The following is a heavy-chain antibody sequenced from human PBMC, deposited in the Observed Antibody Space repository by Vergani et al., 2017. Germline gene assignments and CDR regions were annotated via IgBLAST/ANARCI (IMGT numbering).Heavy chain of an antibody. J-gene: IGHJ4*02. CDR3: ARGGGRGLGRTYFDY. CDR2: INHSGST. Sequence: QVQLQQWGAGLLKPSETLSLTCAVYGGSFSGYYWSWIRQPPGKGLEWIGEINHSGSTNYNPSLKGRVTISGDTSKNQFSLELSSVTAADTAVYYCARGGGRGLGRTYFDYWGQGTLVTVSS. D-gene: IGHD6-19*01. V-gene: IGHV4-34*01. CDR1: GGSFSGYY.